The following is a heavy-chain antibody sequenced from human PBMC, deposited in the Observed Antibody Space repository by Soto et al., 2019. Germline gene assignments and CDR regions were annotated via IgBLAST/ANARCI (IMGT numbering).Heavy chain of an antibody. D-gene: IGHD6-13*01. CDR2: INAGNGNT. J-gene: IGHJ4*02. V-gene: IGHV1-3*01. CDR3: ARGVAAAPSRYYFDY. CDR1: GYTFTSYA. Sequence: QVQLVQSGAEVKKPGASVKVSCKASGYTFTSYAMHWVRQAPGQRLEWMGWINAGNGNTKYSQKFQGRVTITRDTSASTAYMERRSLRSEDTAVYYCARGVAAAPSRYYFDYWGQGTLVTVSS.